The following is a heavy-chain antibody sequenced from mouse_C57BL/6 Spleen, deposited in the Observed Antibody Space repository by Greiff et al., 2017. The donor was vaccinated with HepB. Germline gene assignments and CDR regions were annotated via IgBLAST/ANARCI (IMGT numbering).Heavy chain of an antibody. V-gene: IGHV1-15*01. CDR3: TRCRGYAMDY. Sequence: QVQLMESGAELVRPGASVTLSCTASGYTFTDYEMHWVQQTPVHGLEWIGAIDPETGGTAYNQKFKGKAILTADKSSSTAYMELRSLTSEDSAVYYCTRCRGYAMDYWGEGTSVTVSS. J-gene: IGHJ4*01. CDR1: GYTFTDYE. CDR2: IDPETGGT.